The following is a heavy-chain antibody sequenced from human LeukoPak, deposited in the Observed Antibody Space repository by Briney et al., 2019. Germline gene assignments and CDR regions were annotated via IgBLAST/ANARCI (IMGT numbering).Heavy chain of an antibody. V-gene: IGHV3-33*08. Sequence: SGGSLRLSCAASGFTFSSYGMHWVRQAPGKGLEWVAIIWSDGSNKYYADSVKGRFTISRDNSKNTLYLQMNSLRAEDTAVYYCTRTYYQNYFDYWGQGTLVTVSS. CDR3: TRTYYQNYFDY. CDR1: GFTFSSYG. CDR2: IWSDGSNK. J-gene: IGHJ4*02. D-gene: IGHD3-10*01.